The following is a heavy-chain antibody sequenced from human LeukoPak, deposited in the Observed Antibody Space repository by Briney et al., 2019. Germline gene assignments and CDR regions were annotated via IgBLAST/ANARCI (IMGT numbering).Heavy chain of an antibody. V-gene: IGHV3-30*02. CDR3: AKSLRGYSYGLDAFDI. CDR1: GFTFSSYG. D-gene: IGHD5-18*01. CDR2: IRYDGSNK. J-gene: IGHJ3*02. Sequence: GGSLRLSCAASGFTFSSYGMHWVRQAPGKGLEWVTFIRYDGSNKYYADSVKGRFTISRDNSKNTLYLQMNSLRAEDTAVYYCAKSLRGYSYGLDAFDIWGQGTMVTVSS.